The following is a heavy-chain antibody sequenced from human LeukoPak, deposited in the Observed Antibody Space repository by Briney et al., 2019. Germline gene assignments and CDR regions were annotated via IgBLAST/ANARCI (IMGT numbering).Heavy chain of an antibody. CDR3: ARIRDGYNDAYDI. V-gene: IGHV1-46*01. CDR1: GYTFTKYY. D-gene: IGHD5-24*01. J-gene: IGHJ3*02. CDR2: INHGGDNK. Sequence: ASVTVSCTASGYTFTKYYIHWVRQPPGQRLEWMGLINHGGDNKNYAQNFQARVTMTSDTSARTVYMELSSLRSEDTAIYYCARIRDGYNDAYDIWGQGTVVTVPS.